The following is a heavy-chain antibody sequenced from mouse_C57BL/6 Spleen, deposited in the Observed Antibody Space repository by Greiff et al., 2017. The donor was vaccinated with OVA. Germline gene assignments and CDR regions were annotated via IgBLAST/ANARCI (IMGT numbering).Heavy chain of an antibody. Sequence: EVQLQQSGAELVKPGASVKLSCTASGFTITDYYMHWVKQRTEQGLEWIGRIDPEDGETKYDPKFQGKATITADTSSNTAYLQLSSLTSEDTAVYYCARGDVYWYFDVWGTGTTVTVSS. CDR3: ARGDVYWYFDV. V-gene: IGHV14-2*01. J-gene: IGHJ1*03. D-gene: IGHD3-3*01. CDR1: GFTITDYY. CDR2: IDPEDGET.